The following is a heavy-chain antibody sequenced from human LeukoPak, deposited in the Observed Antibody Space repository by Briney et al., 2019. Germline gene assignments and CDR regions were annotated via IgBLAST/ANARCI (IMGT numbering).Heavy chain of an antibody. CDR2: IIPIFGTA. Sequence: EASVKVSCKASGGTFSSYAISWVRQAPGQGLEWMGGIIPIFGTANYAQKFQGRVTITTDESTSTAYMELSSLRSEDTAVYYCARDHKTYYYGSGSYDAFDIWGQGTMVTVSS. CDR3: ARDHKTYYYGSGSYDAFDI. CDR1: GGTFSSYA. J-gene: IGHJ3*02. V-gene: IGHV1-69*05. D-gene: IGHD3-10*01.